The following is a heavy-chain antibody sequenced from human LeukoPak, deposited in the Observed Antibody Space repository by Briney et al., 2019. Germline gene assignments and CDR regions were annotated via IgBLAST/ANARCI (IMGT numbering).Heavy chain of an antibody. CDR1: GFTFSSYA. CDR3: ARDGWRP. D-gene: IGHD2-15*01. J-gene: IGHJ5*02. Sequence: PGGSLRLSCAASGFTFSSYAMHWVRQAPGKGLEWVAVISYDGSNKYYADSVKGRFTISRDNSKNTLYLQMNSLRAEDTAVYYCARDGWRPWGQGTLVTVSS. V-gene: IGHV3-30-3*01. CDR2: ISYDGSNK.